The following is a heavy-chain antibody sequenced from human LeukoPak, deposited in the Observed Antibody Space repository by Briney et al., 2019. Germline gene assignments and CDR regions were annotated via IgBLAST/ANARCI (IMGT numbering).Heavy chain of an antibody. Sequence: SGPTLVKPTQTLTLTCTFSGFSLNTHRVGVGWIRQPPGKALEGLAPIYWDDDKRYSPSLRTRLTITKDTSKNQVVLTMTNMASVDTGTYFCVRISRSFVVATDWFFDLWGRGTLVTVSS. CDR2: IYWDDDK. V-gene: IGHV2-5*04. CDR3: VRISRSFVVATDWFFDL. CDR1: GFSLNTHRVG. J-gene: IGHJ2*01. D-gene: IGHD2-21*02.